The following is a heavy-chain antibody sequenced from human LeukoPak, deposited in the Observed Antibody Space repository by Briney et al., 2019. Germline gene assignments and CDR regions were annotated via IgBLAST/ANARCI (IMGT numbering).Heavy chain of an antibody. Sequence: GGSLRLSCADSGFTFSSYSMNWVRQAPGKGLEWVSSISSGSSHIFYADSVKGRFTISRENARNSLYLQMNSLRAEDTAVYYCARGGTGATRDDTFDIWGQGTIVSVSS. CDR3: ARGGTGATRDDTFDI. J-gene: IGHJ3*02. CDR1: GFTFSSYS. V-gene: IGHV3-21*01. CDR2: ISSGSSHI. D-gene: IGHD1-7*01.